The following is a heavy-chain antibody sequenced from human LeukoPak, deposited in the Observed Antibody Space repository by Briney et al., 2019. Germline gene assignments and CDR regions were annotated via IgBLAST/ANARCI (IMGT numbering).Heavy chain of an antibody. D-gene: IGHD5-18*01. J-gene: IGHJ6*03. CDR3: ARDARGYSYGYPYYYYYMDV. CDR2: IYYSGST. V-gene: IGHV4-59*01. Sequence: PGGSLRLSCAASGFTFINYSMNWVRQPPGKGLEWVADIYYSGSTNYDPSLKSRVTISVDTSKNQFSLKLSSVAAADTAVYDCARDARGYSYGYPYYYYYMDVWGKGTTVTVSS. CDR1: GFTFINYS.